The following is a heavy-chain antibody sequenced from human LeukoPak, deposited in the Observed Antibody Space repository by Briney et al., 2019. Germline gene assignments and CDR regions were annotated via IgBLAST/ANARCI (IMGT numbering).Heavy chain of an antibody. Sequence: GASVKVSCKASGYTFTGYYMHWVRQAPGQGLEWMGWINPNSGGTNYAQKFQGRVTMTRDTSISTAYMELSRLRSDDTAVHYCARGLGSSGRATGNWGQGTLVTVSS. D-gene: IGHD6-19*01. CDR1: GYTFTGYY. V-gene: IGHV1-2*02. CDR2: INPNSGGT. J-gene: IGHJ4*02. CDR3: ARGLGSSGRATGN.